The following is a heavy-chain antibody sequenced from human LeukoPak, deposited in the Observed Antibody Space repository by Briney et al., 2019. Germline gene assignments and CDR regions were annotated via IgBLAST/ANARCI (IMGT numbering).Heavy chain of an antibody. D-gene: IGHD6-13*01. Sequence: ASVKVSCKGTRYTFTNYYLDWVRQAPGQGLEWMGWINPSSGGTDYAQKFQGRVTMTRDTSISTAYMELSSLKSDDTAVYYCTRDGVYSRSFDAFGIWGQGTMVTVSS. CDR1: RYTFTNYY. CDR3: TRDGVYSRSFDAFGI. CDR2: INPSSGGT. J-gene: IGHJ3*02. V-gene: IGHV1-2*02.